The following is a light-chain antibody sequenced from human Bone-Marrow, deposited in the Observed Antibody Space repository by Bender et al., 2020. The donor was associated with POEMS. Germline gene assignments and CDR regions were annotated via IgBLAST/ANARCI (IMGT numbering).Light chain of an antibody. CDR2: DVN. CDR3: CSYAGSRWV. J-gene: IGLJ3*02. CDR1: NSDVGGYND. V-gene: IGLV2-11*01. Sequence: QSALTQPRSVSGSPGQSVSISCTGTNSDVGGYNDVSWYQQCSGRAPKVMIYDVNKRPSGVPVRFSASKSGNTASLTISGLQAEDEGDYYCCSYAGSRWVFGGGTELTVL.